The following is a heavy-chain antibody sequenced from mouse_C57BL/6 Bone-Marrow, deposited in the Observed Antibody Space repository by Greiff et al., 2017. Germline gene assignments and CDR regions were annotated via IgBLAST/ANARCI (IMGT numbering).Heavy chain of an antibody. Sequence: VQLQQSGAVLARPGASVQLSCKASCYTFTSYGISRVKQRTGQGLGWIGEMYPRSGTPYYNEESKGQATLTADKSYSTAYMALRRLTSEDTAVYFCARWGGGLDYWGRGTTLTESS. J-gene: IGHJ2*01. CDR1: CYTFTSYG. V-gene: IGHV1-81*01. CDR3: ARWGGGLDY. CDR2: MYPRSGTP.